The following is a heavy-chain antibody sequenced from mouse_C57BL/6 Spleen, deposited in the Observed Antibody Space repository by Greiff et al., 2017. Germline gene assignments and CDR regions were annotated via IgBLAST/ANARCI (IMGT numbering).Heavy chain of an antibody. CDR2: IYPGSGSP. J-gene: IGHJ1*03. CDR3: ARYPITTVVALDWYFDV. D-gene: IGHD1-1*01. CDR1: GYTFTSYW. Sequence: QFQLQQPGAELVKPGASVKMSCKASGYTFTSYWITWVKQRPGQGLEWIGDIYPGSGSPNYNEKFKSKATLTVDTSSSTAYMQLSSLTSEDSAVYYGARYPITTVVALDWYFDVWGTGTTVTVSS. V-gene: IGHV1-55*01.